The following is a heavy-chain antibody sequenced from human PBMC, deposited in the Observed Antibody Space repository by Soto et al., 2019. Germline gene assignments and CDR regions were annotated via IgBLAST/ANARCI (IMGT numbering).Heavy chain of an antibody. Sequence: GESLKISCKGSGYSFTSYWIGWVRQMPGKGLEWMGIIYPGDSDTRYSPSFQGQVTISADKSISTAYLQWSSLKASDTAMYYCAREWVVPAAQYPHYYYGMDVWGQGTTVTVSS. CDR2: IYPGDSDT. D-gene: IGHD2-2*01. CDR3: AREWVVPAAQYPHYYYGMDV. CDR1: GYSFTSYW. J-gene: IGHJ6*02. V-gene: IGHV5-51*01.